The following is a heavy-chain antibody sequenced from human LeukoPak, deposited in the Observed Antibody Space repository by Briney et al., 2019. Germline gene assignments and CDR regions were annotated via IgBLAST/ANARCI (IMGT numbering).Heavy chain of an antibody. D-gene: IGHD3-16*01. J-gene: IGHJ4*02. CDR1: GYTFSSYD. CDR3: ARSVVGVRKRNDY. V-gene: IGHV1-8*01. CDR2: MNPNSGHT. Sequence: ASVKVSCKASGYTFSSYDIIWVRQASGQGLEWMGWMNPNSGHTGYAHKFQGRVTMTRSTSISTAYMEPTSLTSEDSAVYYCARSVVGVRKRNDYWGQGTLVTVSS.